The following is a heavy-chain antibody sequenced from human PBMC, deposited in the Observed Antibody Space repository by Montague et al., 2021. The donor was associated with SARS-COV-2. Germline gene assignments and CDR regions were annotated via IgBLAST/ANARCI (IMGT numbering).Heavy chain of an antibody. V-gene: IGHV4-59*01. D-gene: IGHD2-2*01. CDR2: IYHTGST. Sequence: SETLSLTCTVSADSISNYYWTWIRQPPGEGLQWIGYIYHTGSTKYNPSLKSRVTMSIDTSKNQFSLILTSVTAADTAMYYCARDRSRGFCEVASCYSGDWFAPWGQGNLVTVSS. J-gene: IGHJ5*02. CDR3: ARDRSRGFCEVASCYSGDWFAP. CDR1: ADSISNYY.